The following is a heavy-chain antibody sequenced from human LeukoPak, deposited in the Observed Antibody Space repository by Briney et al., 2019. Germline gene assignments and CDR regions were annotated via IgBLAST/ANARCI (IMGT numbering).Heavy chain of an antibody. Sequence: ASVKVSCKASGYIFTDYYMHWVRQAPGQGLEWMGWVNPNSGGTHCAQKFQGRVTMTRDTSINTVYMALNSLTSDDTAVYYCARGQQWLEAFDYWGLGTLVTVSS. CDR2: VNPNSGGT. CDR3: ARGQQWLEAFDY. D-gene: IGHD6-19*01. J-gene: IGHJ4*02. V-gene: IGHV1-2*02. CDR1: GYIFTDYY.